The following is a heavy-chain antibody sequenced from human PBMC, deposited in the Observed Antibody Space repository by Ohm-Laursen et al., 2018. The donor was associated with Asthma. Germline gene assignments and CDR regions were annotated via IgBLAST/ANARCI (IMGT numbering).Heavy chain of an antibody. V-gene: IGHV3-21*01. CDR2: ISSSSSYI. CDR3: ARTLGSASRQGGYYGMDV. CDR1: GFTFSSYS. D-gene: IGHD2-2*01. J-gene: IGHJ6*02. Sequence: SLRLSCAASGFTFSSYSMNWVRQAPGKGLEWVSSISSSSSYIYYADSVKGRFTISRDNAKNSLYLQMNSLRAEDTAVYYCARTLGSASRQGGYYGMDVWGQGTTVTVSS.